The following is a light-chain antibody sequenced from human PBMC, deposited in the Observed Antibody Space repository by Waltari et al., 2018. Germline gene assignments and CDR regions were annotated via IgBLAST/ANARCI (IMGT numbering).Light chain of an antibody. J-gene: IGLJ6*01. V-gene: IGLV8-61*01. CDR2: STN. CDR1: YGSVSTSKH. Sequence: TVVTQETSLSVSPGGTVKLTCGLNYGSVSTSKHPSWYQQTPGQAPHMLIYSTNTRPSGVPDRFSGSILGNKAALTITGAQADDESDYYCTLYMGSGISVFGSGTKLTVL. CDR3: TLYMGSGISV.